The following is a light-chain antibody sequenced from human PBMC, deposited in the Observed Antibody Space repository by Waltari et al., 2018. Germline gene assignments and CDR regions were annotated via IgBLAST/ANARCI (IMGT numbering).Light chain of an antibody. V-gene: IGLV2-14*03. J-gene: IGLJ3*02. CDR2: DVN. CDR3: SSFVGANNLAWV. Sequence: HSALTQPASVYGYPGQTVTISCTGTSSNSGRHNYVAWYQHHPDKVPKLIIYDVNNRPSGIADRFSASKSGDSASLTISGLRAEDEADYYCSSFVGANNLAWVFGGGTKVTV. CDR1: SSNSGRHNY.